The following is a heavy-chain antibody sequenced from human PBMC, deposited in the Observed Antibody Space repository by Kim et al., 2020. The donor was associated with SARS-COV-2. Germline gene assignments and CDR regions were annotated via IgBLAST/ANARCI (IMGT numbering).Heavy chain of an antibody. J-gene: IGHJ4*02. V-gene: IGHV3-23*01. D-gene: IGHD4-17*01. CDR2: LTSDGDDT. CDR1: GFTFSSYA. CDR3: TKNPTLTEPGY. Sequence: GGSLRLSCAASGFTFSSYAMSWVRQAPGKGLEWVSALTSDGDDTYYIDSVMGRFTISRDNSKNTLYLEMNSLRAEDTAMYYCTKNPTLTEPGYWGRGTLVTVSS.